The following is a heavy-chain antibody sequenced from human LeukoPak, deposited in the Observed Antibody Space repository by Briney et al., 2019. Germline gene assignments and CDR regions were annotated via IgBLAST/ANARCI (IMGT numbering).Heavy chain of an antibody. Sequence: PGGSLRLSCAASGFTVSSNYMSWVRQAPGKGLEWVSVIYSGGSTYYADSVKGRFTISRDNSKNTLYLQMNSLRAEDTAVYYCARCYYDILTGYLEYFQHWGQGTLVTVSS. CDR2: IYSGGST. V-gene: IGHV3-53*01. CDR3: ARCYYDILTGYLEYFQH. CDR1: GFTVSSNY. J-gene: IGHJ1*01. D-gene: IGHD3-9*01.